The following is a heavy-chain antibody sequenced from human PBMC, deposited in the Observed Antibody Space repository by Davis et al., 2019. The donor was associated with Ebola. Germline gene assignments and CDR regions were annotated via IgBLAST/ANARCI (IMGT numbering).Heavy chain of an antibody. CDR2: IYWDDDK. Sequence: SGPTLVKPTQTLTLTCTFSGFSLSTSGVGVGWIRQPPGKALEWLVFIYWDDDKRYSPSMKSRLSIIKDTSRNQVVLTKINMDPMETATYYCAHRQGLSYGSSWNSGAFNYWGQGILVTVSS. D-gene: IGHD6-13*01. CDR3: AHRQGLSYGSSWNSGAFNY. CDR1: GFSLSTSGVG. V-gene: IGHV2-5*02. J-gene: IGHJ4*02.